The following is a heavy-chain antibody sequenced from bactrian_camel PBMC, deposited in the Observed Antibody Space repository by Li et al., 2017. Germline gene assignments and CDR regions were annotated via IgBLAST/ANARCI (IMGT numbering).Heavy chain of an antibody. CDR1: GFTFSSYD. Sequence: DVQLVESGGGLVQPGGSLSLSCAASGFTFSSYDMSWVRQAPGKGLEWVIGINGGGTSTYFADSVKGRFTISRDNAKNMLYLQMNSLKTEDTAVYYCATPNPEYDDSWYVLGHWGQGTQVTVS. D-gene: IGHD6*01. J-gene: IGHJ6*01. CDR3: ATPNPEYDDSWYVLGH. V-gene: IGHV3S40*01. CDR2: INGGGTST.